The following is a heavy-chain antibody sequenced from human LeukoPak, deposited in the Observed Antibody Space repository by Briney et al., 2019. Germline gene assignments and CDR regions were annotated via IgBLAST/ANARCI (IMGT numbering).Heavy chain of an antibody. CDR2: ISAYNGNT. D-gene: IGHD3-3*01. V-gene: IGHV1-18*01. CDR1: GYTFTSYG. J-gene: IGHJ4*02. Sequence: ASVKVSCKASGYTFTSYGISWVRQAPGQGLEWMGWISAYNGNTNYAQKLQGRVTMTTDTSTSTAYMELRSLRSDDTAVYYCARDRRGAVTIFGVVINYFDYWGQGTLVTVSS. CDR3: ARDRRGAVTIFGVVINYFDY.